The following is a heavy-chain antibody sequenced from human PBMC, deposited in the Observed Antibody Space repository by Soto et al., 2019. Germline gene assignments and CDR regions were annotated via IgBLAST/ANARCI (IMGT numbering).Heavy chain of an antibody. V-gene: IGHV3-21*01. CDR3: ASDCGEQLVRRGVYYYYMDV. CDR1: GVTFSSFS. Sequence: EVQLVESGGGLVKPGGSLRLSCAASGVTFSSFSFNWVRQAPGKGLEWVSFILSSSGSIYYPDSVKGRFTISRDNAKNYLYLQMNSLKDEDTAVDYCASDCGEQLVRRGVYYYYMDVWGKGTTVTVSS. CDR2: ILSSSGSI. J-gene: IGHJ6*03. D-gene: IGHD6-13*01.